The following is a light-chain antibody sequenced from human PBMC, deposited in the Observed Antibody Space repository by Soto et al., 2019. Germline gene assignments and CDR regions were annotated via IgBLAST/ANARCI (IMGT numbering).Light chain of an antibody. CDR3: QQFNNFSWT. CDR2: KAS. Sequence: DTQMTQSPSTLSASVGDRVTITCRASQSISIWLAWYQQKPGKAPKLLIYKASTLKSGVPSRFSGSGSGTEFTLTISSLQPDDFATYYCQQFNNFSWTFGQGTKVEIK. J-gene: IGKJ1*01. CDR1: QSISIW. V-gene: IGKV1-5*03.